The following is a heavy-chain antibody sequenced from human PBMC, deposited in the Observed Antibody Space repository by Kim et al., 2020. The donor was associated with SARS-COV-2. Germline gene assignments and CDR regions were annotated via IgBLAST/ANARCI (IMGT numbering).Heavy chain of an antibody. Sequence: GGSLRLSCAASGFTFSSYGMHWVRQAPGKGLEWVAVISYDGSNKYYADSVKGRFTISRDNSKNTLYLQMNSLRAEDTAVYYCAKDGGRRDGYNFGYFDLWGRGTLVTVSS. V-gene: IGHV3-30*18. J-gene: IGHJ2*01. CDR1: GFTFSSYG. D-gene: IGHD5-12*01. CDR3: AKDGGRRDGYNFGYFDL. CDR2: ISYDGSNK.